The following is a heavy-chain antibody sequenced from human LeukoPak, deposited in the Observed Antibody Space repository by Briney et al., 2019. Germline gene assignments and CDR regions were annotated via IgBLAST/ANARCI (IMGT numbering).Heavy chain of an antibody. J-gene: IGHJ4*02. CDR2: ISSGGSTI. D-gene: IGHD3-22*01. CDR3: ARDIYYYDSSGYYFPGGSDY. Sequence: GGSLRLSCAASGFTFSDYYMSWIRQAPGKGLEWVSYISSGGSTIYYADSVKGRFTVSRDNAKNSLYLQMNSLRAEDTAVYYCARDIYYYDSSGYYFPGGSDYWGQGTLVTVSS. CDR1: GFTFSDYY. V-gene: IGHV3-11*04.